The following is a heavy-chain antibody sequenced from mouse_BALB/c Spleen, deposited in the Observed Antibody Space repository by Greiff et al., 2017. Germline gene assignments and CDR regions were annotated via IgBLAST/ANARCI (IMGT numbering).Heavy chain of an antibody. CDR1: GFSLTSYG. V-gene: IGHV2-9*02. CDR3: ARESSSYDYYAMDY. CDR2: IWAGGST. Sequence: VQLQQSGPGLVAPSQSLSITCTVSGFSLTSYGVHWVRQPPGKGLEWLGVIWAGGSTNYNSALMSRLSISKDNSKSQVFLKMNSLQTDDTAMYYCARESSSYDYYAMDYWGQGTSVTVSS. J-gene: IGHJ4*01. D-gene: IGHD1-1*01.